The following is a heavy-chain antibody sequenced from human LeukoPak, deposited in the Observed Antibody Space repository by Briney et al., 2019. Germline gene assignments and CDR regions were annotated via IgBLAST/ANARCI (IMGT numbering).Heavy chain of an antibody. D-gene: IGHD1-1*01. J-gene: IGHJ3*02. V-gene: IGHV4-59*13. CDR1: GGSISTYY. CDR2: VYYSGVT. Sequence: SETLSRTCSVSGGSISTYYWSWIRQPPGKGLEWIGYVYYSGVTNYSPSLRSRVTISVDTSKKQFSLKLTSVTAADTAVYYCARDVPMTTRAFDIWGQGTMVTVSS. CDR3: ARDVPMTTRAFDI.